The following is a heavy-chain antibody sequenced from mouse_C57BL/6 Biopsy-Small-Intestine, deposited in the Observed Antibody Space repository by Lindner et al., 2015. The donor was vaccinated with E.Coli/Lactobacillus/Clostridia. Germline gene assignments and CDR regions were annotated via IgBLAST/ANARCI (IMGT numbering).Heavy chain of an antibody. Sequence: VQLQESGAELVKPGASVKPSCKASGYTFTEYTIHWVKQRSGQGLEWIGWFYPGSGSIKYNEKFKDKATLTADKPSSTVYMELSRSTSEDSAVYFCARHEGIRYGYFDVWGTGTTVTVSS. D-gene: IGHD1-1*01. CDR3: ARHEGIRYGYFDV. CDR2: FYPGSGSI. J-gene: IGHJ1*03. V-gene: IGHV1-62-2*01. CDR1: GYTFTEYT.